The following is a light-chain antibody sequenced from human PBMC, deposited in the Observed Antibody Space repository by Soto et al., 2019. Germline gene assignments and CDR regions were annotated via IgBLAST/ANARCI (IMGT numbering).Light chain of an antibody. CDR3: QQYDNLPST. CDR2: DAS. V-gene: IGKV1-33*01. Sequence: DIQMTQAPASGSACVGDRETITGGATQGISSCLAWYQQKPGQAPKLLIFDASTLATGVPSRFSGSGSGTDFTFTISSLQPEDIATYYCQQYDNLPSTFGQGTKVDIK. J-gene: IGKJ1*01. CDR1: QGISSC.